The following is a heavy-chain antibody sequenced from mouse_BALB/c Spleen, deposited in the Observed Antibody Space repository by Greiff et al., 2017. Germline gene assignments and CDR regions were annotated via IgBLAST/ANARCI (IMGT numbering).Heavy chain of an antibody. D-gene: IGHD2-4*01. CDR2: ISDGGSYT. Sequence: DVQLVESGGGLVKPGGSLKLSCAASGFTFSDYYMYWVRQTPEKRLEWVATISDGGSYTYYPDSVKGRFTISRDNAKNNLYLQMSSLKSEDTAMYYCARADYDAWFAYWGQGTLVTVSA. V-gene: IGHV5-4*02. CDR1: GFTFSDYY. J-gene: IGHJ3*01. CDR3: ARADYDAWFAY.